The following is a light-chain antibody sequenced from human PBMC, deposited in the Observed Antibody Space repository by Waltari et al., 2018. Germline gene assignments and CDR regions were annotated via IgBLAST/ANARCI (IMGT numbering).Light chain of an antibody. J-gene: IGLJ3*02. Sequence: QLVLTQSPSASASLGASLKLTCTLSSGHSSNVIAWLQQQPEKGPRYLMKVNSDGSHSKGDEIPDRFSGSSAGAGRYLTISSLQSEDEADYYCQTGGHGTWVFGGGTKLTVL. CDR1: SGHSSNV. CDR3: QTGGHGTWV. V-gene: IGLV4-69*01. CDR2: VNSDGSH.